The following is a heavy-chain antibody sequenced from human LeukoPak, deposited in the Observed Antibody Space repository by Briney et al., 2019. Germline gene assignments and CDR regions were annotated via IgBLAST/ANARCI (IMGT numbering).Heavy chain of an antibody. V-gene: IGHV3-7*01. CDR1: GFTFSSYW. D-gene: IGHD4-17*01. CDR3: ARDLFVGDYSVGICY. CDR2: IKQDGSEK. J-gene: IGHJ4*02. Sequence: GGSLRLSCAASGFTFSSYWMSWVRQAPGKGLEWVANIKQDGSEKYYVDSVKGRFTISRDNAKNSLYLQMNSLRAEDTAVYYCARDLFVGDYSVGICYWGQGTLVTVSS.